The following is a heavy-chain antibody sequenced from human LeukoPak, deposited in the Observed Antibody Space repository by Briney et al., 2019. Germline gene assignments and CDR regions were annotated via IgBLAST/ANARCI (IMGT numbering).Heavy chain of an antibody. J-gene: IGHJ5*02. CDR3: AKDITMVRGIRRDFDP. V-gene: IGHV3-23*01. Sequence: PGGSLRLSCAASGFTFSSYAMSWVRQAPGKGLEWVSAISGSGGSTYYADSVKGRFTISRDNSKNTLYLQMNSLRAEDTAVYYCAKDITMVRGIRRDFDPWGQGTLVTVSS. CDR2: ISGSGGST. CDR1: GFTFSSYA. D-gene: IGHD3-10*01.